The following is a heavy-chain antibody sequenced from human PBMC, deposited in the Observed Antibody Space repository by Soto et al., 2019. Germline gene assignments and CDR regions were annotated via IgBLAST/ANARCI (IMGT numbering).Heavy chain of an antibody. J-gene: IGHJ4*02. CDR3: ALGVYGTGKDY. V-gene: IGHV1-69*06. CDR2: IIPIFGTA. Sequence: QVQLAQSGAEVKKPGSSVKVSCKASGGTFSSYAISWVRQAPGHGLEWMGGIIPIFGTANYAKKFQGRVTITADKATSTAYMELSSLRSEDTAVYYCALGVYGTGKDYWGQGTLVTVSS. CDR1: GGTFSSYA. D-gene: IGHD3-10*01.